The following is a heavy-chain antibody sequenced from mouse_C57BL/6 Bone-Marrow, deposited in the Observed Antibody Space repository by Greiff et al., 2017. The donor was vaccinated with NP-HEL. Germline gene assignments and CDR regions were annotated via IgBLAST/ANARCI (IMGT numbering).Heavy chain of an antibody. Sequence: EVQLVESGGGLVQPGGSMKLSCAASGFTFSDAWMDWVRQSPEKGLEWVAEIRNKANNHATYYAESVKGRFTISRDDSKSSVYLQMNSLRAEDTGIYYCTPLYGSSYWYFDVWGTGTTVTVSS. V-gene: IGHV6-6*01. CDR3: TPLYGSSYWYFDV. J-gene: IGHJ1*03. CDR2: IRNKANNHAT. CDR1: GFTFSDAW. D-gene: IGHD1-1*01.